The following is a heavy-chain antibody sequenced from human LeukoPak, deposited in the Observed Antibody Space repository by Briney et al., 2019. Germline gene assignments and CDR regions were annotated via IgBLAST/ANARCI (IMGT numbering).Heavy chain of an antibody. D-gene: IGHD6-19*01. V-gene: IGHV3-48*03. CDR2: ISSSGSTI. J-gene: IGHJ4*02. CDR1: GFTFSSYE. Sequence: GGSLRLSCAASGFTFSSYEMNWVRQAPGKGREWVSYISSSGSTIYYADSVKGRFTISRDNAKNSLYLQMNSLRAEDTAVYYCARLPSEGGWYDFDYWGQGTLVTVSS. CDR3: ARLPSEGGWYDFDY.